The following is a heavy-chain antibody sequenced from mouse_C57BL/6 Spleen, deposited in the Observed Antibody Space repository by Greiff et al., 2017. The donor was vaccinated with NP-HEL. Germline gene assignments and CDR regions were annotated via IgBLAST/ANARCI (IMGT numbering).Heavy chain of an antibody. CDR1: GFNIKDDY. CDR2: IDPENGDT. D-gene: IGHD1-1*01. Sequence: EVHLVESGAELVRPGASVKLSCTASGFNIKDDYMHWVKQRPEQGLEWIGWIDPENGDTEYASKFQGKATITADTSSNTAYLQLSSLTSEDTAVYYCTHYYGSEGFAYWGQGTLVTVSA. J-gene: IGHJ3*01. CDR3: THYYGSEGFAY. V-gene: IGHV14-4*01.